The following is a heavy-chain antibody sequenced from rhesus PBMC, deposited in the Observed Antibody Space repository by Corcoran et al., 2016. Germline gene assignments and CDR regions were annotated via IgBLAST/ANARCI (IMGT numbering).Heavy chain of an antibody. CDR2: IVGNSADN. CDR1: GGSISGYY. D-gene: IGHD4-23*01. J-gene: IGHJ1*01. Sequence: QVQLQESGPGLVKPSETLSLTCTVSGGSISGYYWSWIRQPPGKGLEWIGNIVGNSADNKNNPSHKSRVTISKSTSQNQFSMKLSSMTAAETAVYYGGRPNLKYSNYGYVEFWGQGALVTVSS. CDR3: GRPNLKYSNYGYVEF. V-gene: IGHV4-81*01.